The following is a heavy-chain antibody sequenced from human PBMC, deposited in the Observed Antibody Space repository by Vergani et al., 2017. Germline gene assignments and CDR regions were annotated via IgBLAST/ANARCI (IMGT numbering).Heavy chain of an antibody. Sequence: QVQLVESGGGVVQPGRSLTLTCAVSGFMFSNYAMHWVRQAPRKGLEWVALILYDGSKKDYADSVKGRITISRDNFDNTLYLQMSSLRTEDTGVYFFAKETAQALSSGSPCDTWGKGTLVIVSS. J-gene: IGHJ3*02. CDR3: AKETAQALSSGSPCDT. CDR2: ILYDGSKK. V-gene: IGHV3-30*18. CDR1: GFMFSNYA. D-gene: IGHD2-21*02.